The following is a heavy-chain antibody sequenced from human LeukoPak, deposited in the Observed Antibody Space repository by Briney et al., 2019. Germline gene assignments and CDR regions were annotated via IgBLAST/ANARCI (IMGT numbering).Heavy chain of an antibody. V-gene: IGHV3-20*04. CDR3: ARCRHSYDSSGFPHY. CDR1: GFTFDDYA. CDR2: IIGNGAIT. J-gene: IGHJ4*02. D-gene: IGHD3-22*01. Sequence: GGSLRLSCAASGFTFDDYAMSWVRQPPGKGLEWVSGIIGNGAITRYADSVKGRFIISRDNAKNSLYLQLNSLRPEDTALYYCARCRHSYDSSGFPHYWGQGTLVTVSS.